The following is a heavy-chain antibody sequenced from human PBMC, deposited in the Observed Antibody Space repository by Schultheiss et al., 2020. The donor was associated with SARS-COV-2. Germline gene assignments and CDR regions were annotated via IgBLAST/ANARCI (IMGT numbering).Heavy chain of an antibody. D-gene: IGHD2-2*02. J-gene: IGHJ3*02. CDR3: ARADCSSTSCYTVAFDI. Sequence: SETLSLTCTVSGGSISSYYWSWIRQPPGKGLEWIGEINHSGSTNYNPSLKSRVIISVDTSKNQFSLKLSSVTAADTAVYYCARADCSSTSCYTVAFDIWGQGTRVTVS. CDR1: GGSISSYY. CDR2: INHSGST. V-gene: IGHV4-34*09.